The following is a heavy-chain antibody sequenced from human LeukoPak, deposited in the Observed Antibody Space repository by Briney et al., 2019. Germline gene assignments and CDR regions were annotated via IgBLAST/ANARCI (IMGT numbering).Heavy chain of an antibody. Sequence: GESLKISCKGLGYTFNTYWIAWVRQMPGKGLEWMGIIYPGDSDTRYSPSFQGQVTISADKSISTAYLQWSSLRASDTAMYYCARRSSESRWGFDPWGQGTLVTVSS. CDR1: GYTFNTYW. CDR2: IYPGDSDT. CDR3: ARRSSESRWGFDP. J-gene: IGHJ5*02. D-gene: IGHD3-10*01. V-gene: IGHV5-51*01.